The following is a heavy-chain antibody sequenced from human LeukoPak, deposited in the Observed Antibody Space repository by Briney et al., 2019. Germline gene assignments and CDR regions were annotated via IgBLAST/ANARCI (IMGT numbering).Heavy chain of an antibody. J-gene: IGHJ4*02. CDR3: AGLSSGWYGVY. V-gene: IGHV4-39*07. D-gene: IGHD6-19*01. CDR2: IYYSGST. Sequence: PSETLSLTCTVSGGSISSSSYYWGWIRQPPGKGLEWIGSIYYSGSTYYNPSLKSRVTISVDTSKNQFSLKLSSVTAADTAVYYCAGLSSGWYGVYWGQGTLVTVSS. CDR1: GGSISSSSYY.